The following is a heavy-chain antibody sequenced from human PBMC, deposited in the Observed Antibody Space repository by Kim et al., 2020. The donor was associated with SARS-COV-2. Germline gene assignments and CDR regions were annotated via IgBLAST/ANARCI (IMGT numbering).Heavy chain of an antibody. D-gene: IGHD2-2*03. CDR2: LYSDGDT. CDR3: ARDLMDPVYYYYCGMDV. CDR1: GLTVSTSY. Sequence: GGSLRLSCAVSGLTVSTSYMSWVRQAPGKGLEWVSVLYSDGDTYYGDSVKGRFTISRDDSKNTLYLQMNSLRAEDTAVYYCARDLMDPVYYYYCGMDVWGQGTTVIVSS. J-gene: IGHJ6*02. V-gene: IGHV3-53*01.